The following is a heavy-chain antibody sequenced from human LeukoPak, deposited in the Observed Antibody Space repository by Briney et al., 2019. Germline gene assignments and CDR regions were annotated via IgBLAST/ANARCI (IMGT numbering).Heavy chain of an antibody. Sequence: GGSLRLSCAASGFTFSSYAMSWVGQAPGKGLEWVSAISGSGGSTYYADSVKGGLTISRDNSKKRLYLQRKRLRAEDTAGYYFAKEAGLGWFGELPSSYFDYWGQGTLVTVSS. CDR2: ISGSGGST. V-gene: IGHV3-23*01. D-gene: IGHD3-10*01. J-gene: IGHJ4*02. CDR1: GFTFSSYA. CDR3: AKEAGLGWFGELPSSYFDY.